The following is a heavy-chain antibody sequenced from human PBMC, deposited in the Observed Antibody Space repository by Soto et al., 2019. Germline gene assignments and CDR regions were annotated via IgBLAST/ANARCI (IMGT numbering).Heavy chain of an antibody. J-gene: IGHJ4*02. V-gene: IGHV3-13*01. CDR2: IGVAGDT. CDR3: ASGGWGSSWYEGGSRIDY. CDR1: GFTFSSYD. Sequence: EVQLVESGGGLVQPGGSLRLSCAASGFTFSSYDMHWVRQVAGKGLEWVSAIGVAGDTYYPDSVKGRFTISRENANNSLYLQMNSLRAEDTAVYYCASGGWGSSWYEGGSRIDYWGQGTLVTVSS. D-gene: IGHD6-13*01.